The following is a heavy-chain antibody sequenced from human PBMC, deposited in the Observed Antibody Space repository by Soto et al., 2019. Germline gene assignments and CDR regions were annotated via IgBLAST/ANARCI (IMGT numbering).Heavy chain of an antibody. J-gene: IGHJ6*02. V-gene: IGHV3-48*03. Sequence: PGWSLRLSCAASGFTFSSYEMNWVRHAPGKGLEWVSYISSSGSTIYYAGSVKGRFTISRDNAKNSLYLQMNSLRAEDTAVYYCEREEVGVGDTMDYYYYGMDVWGQGKTGTSP. CDR3: EREEVGVGDTMDYYYYGMDV. D-gene: IGHD1-26*01. CDR1: GFTFSSYE. CDR2: ISSSGSTI.